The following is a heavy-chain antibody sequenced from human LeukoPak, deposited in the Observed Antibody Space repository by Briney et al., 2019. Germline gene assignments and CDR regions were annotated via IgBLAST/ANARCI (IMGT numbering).Heavy chain of an antibody. V-gene: IGHV1-46*01. CDR2: INPSGGST. Sequence: ASVKVSCKASGFTFTTYYMHWVRQAPGQGLEWTGIINPSGGSTSYAQKFQGRVTMTRDMSTSTVYMELSSLRSEDTAVYYCARGGYCSGGSCYGDYWGQGTLVTVSS. J-gene: IGHJ4*02. CDR3: ARGGYCSGGSCYGDY. CDR1: GFTFTTYY. D-gene: IGHD2-15*01.